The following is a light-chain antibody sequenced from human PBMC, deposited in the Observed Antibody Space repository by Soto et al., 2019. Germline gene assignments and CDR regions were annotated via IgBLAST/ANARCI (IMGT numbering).Light chain of an antibody. V-gene: IGKV3-20*01. Sequence: ENVLTQSPDTLSLSPGERATLSCRAGQSVVNNYLAWYQQKPGQAPRLLMYRASTRASGIADRFSGSGSGTDFPLTISRLEPDDFAVYYCQHYGSTVITFGQGTRLEMK. CDR1: QSVVNNY. CDR3: QHYGSTVIT. J-gene: IGKJ5*01. CDR2: RAS.